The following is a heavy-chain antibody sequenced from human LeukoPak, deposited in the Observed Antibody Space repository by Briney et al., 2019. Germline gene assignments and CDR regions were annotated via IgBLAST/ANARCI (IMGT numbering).Heavy chain of an antibody. J-gene: IGHJ4*02. D-gene: IGHD2-15*01. V-gene: IGHV3-21*01. Sequence: GGSLRLSCAASGFTFSSYSMNWVRQAPGKGLEWVSSISSSSSYIYYADSVKVRFTISRDNAKNSLYLQMNSLRAEDTAVYYCASRVVVVAATVHYWGQGTLVTVSS. CDR1: GFTFSSYS. CDR3: ASRVVVVAATVHY. CDR2: ISSSSSYI.